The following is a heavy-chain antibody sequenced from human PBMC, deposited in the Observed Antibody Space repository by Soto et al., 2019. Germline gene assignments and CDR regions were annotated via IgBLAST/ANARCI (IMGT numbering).Heavy chain of an antibody. CDR3: AREVAAAGWEYYYYYMDV. V-gene: IGHV4-59*01. J-gene: IGHJ6*03. D-gene: IGHD6-13*01. CDR1: GGSISSYY. Sequence: SETLSLTCTVSGGSISSYYWSWIRQPPGKGLEWIGYIYYSGSTNYNPSLKSRVTISVDTSKNQFSLKLSSVTAADTAVYYCAREVAAAGWEYYYYYMDVWGKGTTVTVSS. CDR2: IYYSGST.